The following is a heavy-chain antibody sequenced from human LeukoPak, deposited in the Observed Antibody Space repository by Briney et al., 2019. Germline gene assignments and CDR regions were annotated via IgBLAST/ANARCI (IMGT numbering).Heavy chain of an antibody. CDR1: GFTFSSYA. D-gene: IGHD3-22*01. J-gene: IGHJ4*02. V-gene: IGHV3-30-3*01. CDR3: ARDYDSSGLFDY. Sequence: GGSLRLSCAASGFTFSSYAMHWVRQAPGKGLEWVAVISYDGSNKYYADSVKGRFTIPRDNSKNTLYLQMNSLRAEDTAVYYCARDYDSSGLFDYWGQGTLVTVSS. CDR2: ISYDGSNK.